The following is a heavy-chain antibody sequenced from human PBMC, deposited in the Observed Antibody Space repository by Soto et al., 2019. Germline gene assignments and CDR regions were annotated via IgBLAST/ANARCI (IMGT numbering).Heavy chain of an antibody. CDR2: ISGSGGTT. CDR3: AIDAPSYYYDSSGYFDD. CDR1: GFTFSTYA. D-gene: IGHD3-22*01. Sequence: EVQLLESGGGLVQPGGSLRLSCAASGFTFSTYAMSWVRQAPGKGLEWVSAISGSGGTTYYADSVKGRFTISKDNSKNTLYLQMNSLGAEDTAVYYCAIDAPSYYYDSSGYFDDWGQGTLVTV. V-gene: IGHV3-23*01. J-gene: IGHJ4*02.